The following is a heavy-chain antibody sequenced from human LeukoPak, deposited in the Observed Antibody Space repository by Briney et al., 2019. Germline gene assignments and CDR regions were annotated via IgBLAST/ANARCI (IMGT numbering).Heavy chain of an antibody. CDR1: DGSISSSSYY. CDR3: ARLGYCSGGSCYYYYYMDV. D-gene: IGHD2-15*01. J-gene: IGHJ6*03. V-gene: IGHV4-39*07. CDR2: IYYGSVFYSVST. Sequence: SETLSLTCTVSDGSISSSSYYWGWIRQPPGKGMEWIGSIYYGSVFYSVSTYYNPSLKSRVTMSGDTSKNQFSLKLSSVTAADTAAYYCARLGYCSGGSCYYYYYMDVWGKGTTVTVSS.